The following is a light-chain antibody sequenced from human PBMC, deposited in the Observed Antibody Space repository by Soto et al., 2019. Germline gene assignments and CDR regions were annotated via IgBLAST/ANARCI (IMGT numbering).Light chain of an antibody. CDR1: RDITDY. CDR2: DAS. V-gene: IGKV1-33*01. J-gene: IGKJ4*01. CDR3: QQFDNVPLT. Sequence: DTQMTQSPSSLSASGGDRDAITCQARRDITDYLNWYQQKPGKAPKLLIYDASKLETGVPSRFSGSGSGTDFTLTITSLQPEDIATYYCQQFDNVPLTVGGGTKVDIK.